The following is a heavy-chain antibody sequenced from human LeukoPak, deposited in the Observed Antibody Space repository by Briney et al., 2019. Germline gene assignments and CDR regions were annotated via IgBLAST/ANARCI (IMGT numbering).Heavy chain of an antibody. D-gene: IGHD3-9*01. CDR3: ARDSAIRYFDWLSLSH. CDR1: GGSFSDYF. V-gene: IGHV4-39*07. Sequence: SETLSLTCAVYGGSFSDYFWGWIRQPPGKGLEWIGSIYYRGRTYYNPSLKSRVTISVDTSKNQFSLNLRSLTAADTAVYYCARDSAIRYFDWLSLSHWGQGTLVTVSS. J-gene: IGHJ4*02. CDR2: IYYRGRT.